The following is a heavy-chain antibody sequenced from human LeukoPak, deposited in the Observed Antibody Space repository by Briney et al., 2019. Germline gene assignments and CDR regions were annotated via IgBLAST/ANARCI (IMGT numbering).Heavy chain of an antibody. CDR1: GYTFTSYD. CDR3: ARGGRLYHDSSSYCFDY. D-gene: IGHD3-22*01. J-gene: IGHJ4*02. V-gene: IGHV1-8*01. Sequence: ASVKVSCKASGYTFTSYDINWVRQATGQGLEWMGWMNPDSGNTGYAQKFQGRVTMTRNTSISTAYMELSSLRSEDTAVYYCARGGRLYHDSSSYCFDYWGQGTLVTVSS. CDR2: MNPDSGNT.